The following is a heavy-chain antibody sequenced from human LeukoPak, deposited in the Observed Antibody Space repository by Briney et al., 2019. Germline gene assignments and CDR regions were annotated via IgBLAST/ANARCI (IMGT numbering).Heavy chain of an antibody. CDR3: AREGVGATHFDY. V-gene: IGHV4-38-2*02. D-gene: IGHD1-26*01. CDR2: IYHSGST. Sequence: SEILSLTCTVSGYSISSGYYWGWIRQPPGKGLEWIGSIYHSGSTYYNPSLKSRVTISVDTSKNQFSLKLSSVTAADTAVYYCAREGVGATHFDYWGQGALVTVSS. J-gene: IGHJ4*02. CDR1: GYSISSGYY.